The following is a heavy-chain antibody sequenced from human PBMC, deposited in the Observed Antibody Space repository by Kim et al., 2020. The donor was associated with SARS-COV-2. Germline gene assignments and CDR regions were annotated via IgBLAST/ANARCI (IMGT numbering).Heavy chain of an antibody. J-gene: IGHJ6*02. CDR1: GYTLTELS. D-gene: IGHD2-2*01. V-gene: IGHV1-24*01. CDR3: ATAAAVVVQAAMRERDYYYYYGMDV. Sequence: ASVKVSCKVSGYTLTELSMHWVRQAPGKGLEWMGGFDPEDGETIYAQKFQGRVTMTEDTSTDTAYMELSSLRSEDTAVYYCATAAAVVVQAAMRERDYYYYYGMDVWGQGTTVTVSS. CDR2: FDPEDGET.